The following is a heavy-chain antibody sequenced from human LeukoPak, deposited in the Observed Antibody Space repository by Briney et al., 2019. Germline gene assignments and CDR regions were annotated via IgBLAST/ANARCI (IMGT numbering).Heavy chain of an antibody. CDR2: INPSGGST. CDR1: GYTFTSYY. J-gene: IGHJ5*02. V-gene: IGHV1-46*01. D-gene: IGHD6-19*01. CDR3: ARRAVAGTTDP. Sequence: GASVKVSCKASGYTFTSYYMHWVRQAPGQGLKWMGIINPSGGSTSYAQKFQGRVTMTRDTSTSTVYMELSSLRSEDTAVYYCARRAVAGTTDPWGQGTLVTVSS.